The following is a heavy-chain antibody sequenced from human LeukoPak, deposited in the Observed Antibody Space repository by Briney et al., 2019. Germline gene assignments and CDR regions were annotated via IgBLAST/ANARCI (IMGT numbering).Heavy chain of an antibody. Sequence: GGSLRLSCAASGFTFSSYSMYWVRQAPGKGLEWVSSISSSSSYIYYADSVKGRFTISRDNAKNSLYLQMNSLRAEDTAVYYCARARGIAVAGTYALGFDYWGQGALVTVSS. CDR1: GFTFSSYS. V-gene: IGHV3-21*01. D-gene: IGHD6-19*01. J-gene: IGHJ4*02. CDR2: ISSSSSYI. CDR3: ARARGIAVAGTYALGFDY.